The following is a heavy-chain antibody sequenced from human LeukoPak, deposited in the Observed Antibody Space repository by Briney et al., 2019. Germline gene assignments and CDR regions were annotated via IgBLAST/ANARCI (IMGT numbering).Heavy chain of an antibody. J-gene: IGHJ4*02. D-gene: IGHD4-11*01. CDR3: AKVGDYSNYYDY. CDR2: MSANGDST. Sequence: PGGSLRLSCAASGFTFSGYAMSWVRQAPGKGLEWVSAMSANGDSTYYVDSVRGRFTISRDNSKNTLYLQMNSLRAEDTAVYYCAKVGDYSNYYDYWGQGTLVTVFS. V-gene: IGHV3-23*01. CDR1: GFTFSGYA.